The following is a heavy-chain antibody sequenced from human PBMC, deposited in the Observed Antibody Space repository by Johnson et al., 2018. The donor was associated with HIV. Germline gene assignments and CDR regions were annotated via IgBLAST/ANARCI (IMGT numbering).Heavy chain of an antibody. CDR1: GFTFSTYW. J-gene: IGHJ3*02. V-gene: IGHV3-7*01. CDR3: TRVSFGEGAFDI. D-gene: IGHD3-10*01. Sequence: VQLVESGGGLVQPGGSLRLSCAASGFTFSTYWMSWVRQAPGTGLEWVANIKEDGSEKYYVDSVKGRFTISRDNSKNSLYLQLNSLRAEDTAVYYCTRVSFGEGAFDIWGQGTMVTVSS. CDR2: IKEDGSEK.